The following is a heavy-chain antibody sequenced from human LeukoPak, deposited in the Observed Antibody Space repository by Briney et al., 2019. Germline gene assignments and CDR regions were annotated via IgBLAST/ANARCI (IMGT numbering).Heavy chain of an antibody. D-gene: IGHD6-19*01. CDR1: GGSFSGYY. CDR2: INHSGST. Sequence: SETLSLTCAVYGGSFSGYYWSWIRQPPGKELEWIGEINHSGSTNYNPSLKSRVTISADTSKNQFSLKLSSVTAADTAVYYCARRSYNSGLSNYWGQGTLVTVSS. CDR3: ARRSYNSGLSNY. V-gene: IGHV4-34*01. J-gene: IGHJ4*02.